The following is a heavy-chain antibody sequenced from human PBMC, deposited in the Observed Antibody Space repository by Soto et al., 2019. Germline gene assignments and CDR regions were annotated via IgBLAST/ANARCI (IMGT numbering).Heavy chain of an antibody. CDR1: GFTFISYA. Sequence: PGGSLRLSCAASGFTFISYAMHWVRQAPGKGLEWVAVISYDGSNKYYADSVKGRFTISRDNSKNTLYLQMDSLRAEDTAMYYCRSSTSCYDDSCVDVWGQGSMVTVSS. D-gene: IGHD2-2*01. V-gene: IGHV3-30-3*01. CDR2: ISYDGSNK. CDR3: RSSTSCYDDSCVDV. J-gene: IGHJ6*02.